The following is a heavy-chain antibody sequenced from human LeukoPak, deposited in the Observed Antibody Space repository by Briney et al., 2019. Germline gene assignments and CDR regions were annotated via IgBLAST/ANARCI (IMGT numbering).Heavy chain of an antibody. Sequence: SVKVSCKASGGTFSSYAISWVRQAPGQGLEWMGGIIPIFGTANYAQKFQGRVTITADESTSTAFMELSSLRSEDTAVYYCARDGGNWNVINWFDPWGQGTLVTVSS. CDR2: IIPIFGTA. J-gene: IGHJ5*02. CDR3: ARDGGNWNVINWFDP. V-gene: IGHV1-69*13. D-gene: IGHD1-20*01. CDR1: GGTFSSYA.